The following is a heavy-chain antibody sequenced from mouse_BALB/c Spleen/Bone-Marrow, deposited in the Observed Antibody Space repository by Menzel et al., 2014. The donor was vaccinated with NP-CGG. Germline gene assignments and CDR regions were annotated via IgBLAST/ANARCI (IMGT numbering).Heavy chain of an antibody. V-gene: IGHV5-12*02. J-gene: IGHJ3*01. CDR3: ARHDGYRTWFAY. CDR1: GFTFSDYY. CDR2: ISNGGGST. D-gene: IGHD2-3*01. Sequence: EVMLVESGGGLVQPGGSLKLSCATSGFTFSDYYMYWVRQTPEKRLEWVAYISNGGGSTYYPDTVKGRFTISRDSAKNTLYLQMSRLKSEDTAMYYCARHDGYRTWFAYWGQGTLVTVSA.